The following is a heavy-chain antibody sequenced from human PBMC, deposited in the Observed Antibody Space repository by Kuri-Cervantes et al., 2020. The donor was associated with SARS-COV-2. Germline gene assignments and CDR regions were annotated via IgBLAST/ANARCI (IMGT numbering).Heavy chain of an antibody. Sequence: GESLKISCAASGFTFSDYYMSWIRQTPGKGLEWLSYISSSGTYTNYADSAKGRYTISRDNAKNSLYLQMNSLRAEDTAVYYCARAPTVTLDYWGQGTLVTVSS. CDR2: ISSSGTYT. CDR1: GFTFSDYY. CDR3: ARAPTVTLDY. V-gene: IGHV3-11*06. D-gene: IGHD4-17*01. J-gene: IGHJ4*02.